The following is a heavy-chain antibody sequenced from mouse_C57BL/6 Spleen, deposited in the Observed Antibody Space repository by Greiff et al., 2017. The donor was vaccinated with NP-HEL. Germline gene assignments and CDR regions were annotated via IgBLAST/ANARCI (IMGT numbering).Heavy chain of an antibody. V-gene: IGHV7-3*01. J-gene: IGHJ1*03. CDR2: IRNKANGYTT. D-gene: IGHD2-4*01. CDR1: GFTFTDYY. CDR3: ASHIPIYYDYDEEAWYFDV. Sequence: EVKLVESGGGLVQPGGSLSLSCAASGFTFTDYYMSWVRQPPGTALEWLGFIRNKANGYTTEYSASVKGRFTISRDNSQSILYLQMNALRAEDSATYYCASHIPIYYDYDEEAWYFDVWGTGTTVTVSS.